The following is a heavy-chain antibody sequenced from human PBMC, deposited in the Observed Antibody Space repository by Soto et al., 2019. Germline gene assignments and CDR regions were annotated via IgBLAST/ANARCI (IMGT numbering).Heavy chain of an antibody. J-gene: IGHJ6*02. CDR2: IIPIFGPA. Sequence: QVQLVQSGAEVKKPGSSVKVSCKASGGSFSNYATSWVRQAPGQGPEWLGGIIPIFGPANYAQRFQGRVTITADESTSTACRELGSLRSEDTAVYYCARGGDITGATDYYYGLDVWGQGTTVTVSS. CDR3: ARGGDITGATDYYYGLDV. V-gene: IGHV1-69*01. CDR1: GGSFSNYA. D-gene: IGHD1-26*01.